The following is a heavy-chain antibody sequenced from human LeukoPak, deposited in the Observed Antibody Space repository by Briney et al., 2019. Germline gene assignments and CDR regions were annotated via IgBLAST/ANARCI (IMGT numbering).Heavy chain of an antibody. CDR1: GFTFSSYS. V-gene: IGHV3-21*01. CDR2: ISSSSSQI. CDR3: AKGKWELWRYFDY. D-gene: IGHD1-26*01. Sequence: GGSLRLSCAASGFTFSSYSMNWVRQAPGKGLEWVSSISSSSSQIYYADSVKGRFTISRDNAKNSLYLQMNSLRAEDTAVYYCAKGKWELWRYFDYWGQGTLVTVSS. J-gene: IGHJ4*02.